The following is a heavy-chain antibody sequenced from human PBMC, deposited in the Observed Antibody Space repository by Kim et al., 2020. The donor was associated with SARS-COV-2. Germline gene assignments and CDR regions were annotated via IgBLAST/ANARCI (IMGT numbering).Heavy chain of an antibody. D-gene: IGHD2-21*02. CDR3: AGGGRAIVVVTAIRSGGSAFDY. CDR1: GGSFSGYY. V-gene: IGHV4-34*01. CDR2: INHSGST. Sequence: SETLSLTCAVYGGSFSGYYWSWIRQPPGTGLEWIGEINHSGSTNYNPSLKSRVTISVDTSKNQFSLKLSSVTAADTAVYYCAGGGRAIVVVTAIRSGGSAFDYWGQGTLVTVSS. J-gene: IGHJ4*02.